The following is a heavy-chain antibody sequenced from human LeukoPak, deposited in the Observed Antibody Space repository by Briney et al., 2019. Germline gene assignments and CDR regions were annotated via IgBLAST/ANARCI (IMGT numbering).Heavy chain of an antibody. V-gene: IGHV1-18*01. Sequence: ASVKVSCKASGYTFTSYGISWVRQAPGQGLEWMGWISAYNGNTNYAQKLQGRVTMTTDTSTSTAYMELRSLRSDDTAVYYCARDRRAAAGAPAQSPLDYWGQGTLVTVSS. CDR3: ARDRRAAAGAPAQSPLDY. D-gene: IGHD6-13*01. CDR2: ISAYNGNT. J-gene: IGHJ4*02. CDR1: GYTFTSYG.